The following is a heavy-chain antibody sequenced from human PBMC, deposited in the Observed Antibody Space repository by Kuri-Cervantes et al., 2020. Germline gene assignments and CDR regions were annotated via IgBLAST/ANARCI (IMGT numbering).Heavy chain of an antibody. CDR2: IYWDDDK. CDR1: GFSLSTSGVG. J-gene: IGHJ5*02. D-gene: IGHD2-2*01. Sequence: SGPTLVKPTQTLTLTCTFSGFSLSTSGVGVGWIRQPPGKALEWFALIYWDDDKRYSPSLKSRLTITKDTSKNQVVLTMTNMDPVDTATYYCAHKSSQLLFLGYYNWFDPWGQGTLVTVSS. V-gene: IGHV2-5*02. CDR3: AHKSSQLLFLGYYNWFDP.